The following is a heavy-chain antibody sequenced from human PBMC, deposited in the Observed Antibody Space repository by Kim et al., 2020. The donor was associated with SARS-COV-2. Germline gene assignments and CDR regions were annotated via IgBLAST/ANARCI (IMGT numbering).Heavy chain of an antibody. Sequence: SQTLSLTCAIPGDSVPSNSAAWNWIRQSPSRGLQCLGRTYYRSTWYNDYAVSAQSRITIHPDTSKNQFSLQLNSVTPEDTAVYYCARGLWFGEPDNYYYDCGMDVWGQGTTVTVSS. CDR3: ARGLWFGEPDNYYYDCGMDV. CDR1: GDSVPSNSAA. CDR2: TYYRSTWYN. V-gene: IGHV6-1*01. D-gene: IGHD3-10*01. J-gene: IGHJ6*02.